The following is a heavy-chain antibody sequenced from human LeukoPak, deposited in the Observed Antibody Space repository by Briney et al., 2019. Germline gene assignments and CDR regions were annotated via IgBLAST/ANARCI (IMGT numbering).Heavy chain of an antibody. V-gene: IGHV4-59*12. CDR1: GGSISSYY. CDR3: ASKVTRTVDY. CDR2: IYYSGST. D-gene: IGHD3/OR15-3a*01. J-gene: IGHJ4*02. Sequence: SETLSLTCTVSGGSISSYYCTWIRQPPGKGLEWIGYIYYSGSTNYNPSLKSRITISVDTSKNQFSLKLSSVTAADTAVYYCASKVTRTVDYWGQGTLVTVSS.